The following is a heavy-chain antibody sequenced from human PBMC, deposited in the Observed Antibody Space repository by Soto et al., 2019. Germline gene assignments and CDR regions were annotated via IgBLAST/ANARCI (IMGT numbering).Heavy chain of an antibody. D-gene: IGHD6-19*01. V-gene: IGHV1-18*01. J-gene: IGHJ6*02. Sequence: QVQLVQSGAEVKKPGASVKVSCKASGYIFTSYGISWVRQAPGQGLEWMGWISVYYGNTNYAQKLQGRVTMTTDTSTSTAYMELRSLRSDDTVVYYCARCLRGAGTVYYYGMDVWGQGTTVTVSS. CDR3: ARCLRGAGTVYYYGMDV. CDR1: GYIFTSYG. CDR2: ISVYYGNT.